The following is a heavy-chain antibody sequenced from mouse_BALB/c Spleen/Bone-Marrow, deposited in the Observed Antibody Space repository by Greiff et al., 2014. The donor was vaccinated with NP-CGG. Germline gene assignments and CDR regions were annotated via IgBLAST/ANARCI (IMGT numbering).Heavy chain of an antibody. CDR3: ARGSYYEGAMDY. CDR2: IWAGGST. V-gene: IGHV2-9*02. Sequence: VQVVESGPGLVAPSQSLSITCTVSGFSLTSYGVHWVRQPPGKVLEWLGVIWAGGSTSYNSALMSRLSISKDNSKSQVFLKMNGLQTDDTALYYCARGSYYEGAMDYWGQGTSVTVSS. D-gene: IGHD1-1*01. CDR1: GFSLTSYG. J-gene: IGHJ4*01.